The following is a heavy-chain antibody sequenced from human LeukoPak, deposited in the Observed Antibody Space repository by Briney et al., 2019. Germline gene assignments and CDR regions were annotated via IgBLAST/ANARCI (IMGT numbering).Heavy chain of an antibody. CDR1: GFTFNSFP. V-gene: IGHV3-30-3*01. Sequence: GGSLRLSCAASGFTFNSFPLHWVRQAPGKGLEWVAVISYDGSSKYYADSVKGRFTISRDNSKNTVYLQMNSLRAEDAAVYYCARAETGYDVYYYHYGMDVWDQGTTVTVFS. J-gene: IGHJ6*02. CDR2: ISYDGSSK. D-gene: IGHD5-12*01. CDR3: ARAETGYDVYYYHYGMDV.